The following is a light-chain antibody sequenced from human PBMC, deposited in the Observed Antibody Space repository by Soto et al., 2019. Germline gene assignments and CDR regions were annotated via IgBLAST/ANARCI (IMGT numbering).Light chain of an antibody. Sequence: EFVLTQSPATLSLSPGERATLSCRASQSVSSYLAWYQQKPGQAPRLLIYDASNRATGIPARFSGSGSGTDFTLTISSLEPEDFAVYYCQQRSNWPFTFGGGTKVDIK. CDR3: QQRSNWPFT. V-gene: IGKV3-11*01. CDR2: DAS. CDR1: QSVSSY. J-gene: IGKJ4*01.